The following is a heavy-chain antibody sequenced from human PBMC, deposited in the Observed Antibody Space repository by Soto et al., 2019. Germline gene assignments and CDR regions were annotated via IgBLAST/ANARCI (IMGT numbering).Heavy chain of an antibody. CDR2: ISTYNANT. Sequence: ASVKVSCKASGYIFSNYGISWVRQAPGQGLEWMGWISTYNANTYYAQKFQGRVTMTTDTSTSTAYMELRSLRSDDTAVFYCARERDGSSWSSAESLQYWGQGTLVTGLL. V-gene: IGHV1-18*01. CDR3: ARERDGSSWSSAESLQY. CDR1: GYIFSNYG. D-gene: IGHD6-13*01. J-gene: IGHJ1*01.